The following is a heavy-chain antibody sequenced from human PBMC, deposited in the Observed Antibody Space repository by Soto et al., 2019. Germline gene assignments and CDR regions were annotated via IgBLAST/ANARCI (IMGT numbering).Heavy chain of an antibody. V-gene: IGHV3-23*01. J-gene: IGHJ6*02. CDR2: ISGSGGST. Sequence: GGSLRLSCAASGFTFSSYAMSWVRQAPGKGLEWVSAISGSGGSTYYADSVKGRFTISRDNSKNTLYLQMNSLRAEDTAVYYCAKGRYYDFWSGYSYYYYGMDVWGQGTTVTVSS. D-gene: IGHD3-3*01. CDR1: GFTFSSYA. CDR3: AKGRYYDFWSGYSYYYYGMDV.